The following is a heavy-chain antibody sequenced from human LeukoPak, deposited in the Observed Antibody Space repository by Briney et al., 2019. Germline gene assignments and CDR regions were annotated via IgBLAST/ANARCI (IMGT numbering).Heavy chain of an antibody. V-gene: IGHV1-69*05. CDR1: GGTFSSYA. CDR3: ARTASGPLYYYYMDV. CDR2: IIPIFGTA. D-gene: IGHD3-10*01. Sequence: SVKVSCKAFGGTFSSYAISWVRQAPGQGLEWMGGIIPIFGTANYAQKFQGRVTITTDESTSTAYMELSSLRSEDTAVYYCARTASGPLYYYYMDVWGKGTTVTVSS. J-gene: IGHJ6*03.